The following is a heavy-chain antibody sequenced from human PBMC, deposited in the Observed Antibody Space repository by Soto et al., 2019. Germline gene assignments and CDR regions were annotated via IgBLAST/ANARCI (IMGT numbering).Heavy chain of an antibody. Sequence: PGGSLRLSCAASGFTFSSYAMSWVRQAPGKGLEWVSAISGSGGSTYYADSVKGRFTISRDNSKNTLYLQMNSLRAEDTAVYYCAKRVAARQTYYYGMDVWGQGTTVTVSS. CDR1: GFTFSSYA. CDR2: ISGSGGST. CDR3: AKRVAARQTYYYGMDV. V-gene: IGHV3-23*01. D-gene: IGHD6-6*01. J-gene: IGHJ6*02.